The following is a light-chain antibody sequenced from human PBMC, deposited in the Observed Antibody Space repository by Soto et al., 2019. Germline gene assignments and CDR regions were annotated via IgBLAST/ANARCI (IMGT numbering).Light chain of an antibody. CDR1: SSNIGEGSD. CDR3: LSFDSSLSVV. J-gene: IGLJ2*01. CDR2: SNP. V-gene: IGLV1-40*01. Sequence: QSVLTQPPSVSGAPGQRVTISCTGSSSNIGEGSDVHWYQQLPGTAPKLLIYSNPNRPSGVPDLFSGSKSGTSASLAITGLPAEDEADYYCLSFDSSLSVVFGGGTKLTVL.